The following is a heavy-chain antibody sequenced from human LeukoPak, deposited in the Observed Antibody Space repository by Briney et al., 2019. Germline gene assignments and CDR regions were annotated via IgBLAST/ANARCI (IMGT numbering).Heavy chain of an antibody. CDR2: INSGSTYM. CDR1: GFYFSSYS. Sequence: PGGSLRLSCGASGFYFSSYSMNWLRQAPGKGLEWVSSINSGSTYMYYADSVKGRFTISRDNAKNSLHLQMDSLRAEDTAVYFCARVEATTGRNYHYYYMDVWGKGTTVTVSS. J-gene: IGHJ6*03. CDR3: ARVEATTGRNYHYYYMDV. V-gene: IGHV3-21*01. D-gene: IGHD1-1*01.